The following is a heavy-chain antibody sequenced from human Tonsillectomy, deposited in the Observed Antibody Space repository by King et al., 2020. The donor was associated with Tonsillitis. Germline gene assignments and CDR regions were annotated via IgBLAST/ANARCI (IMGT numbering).Heavy chain of an antibody. V-gene: IGHV3-30*04. J-gene: IGHJ6*02. D-gene: IGHD1-26*01. CDR1: GFTFSSYV. CDR3: AREREPFGWEILRHYYYYGMDV. Sequence: VQLVESGGGVVQPGRSLRLSCAASGFTFSSYVMHWVRQAPGKGLEWVAILSYDGRNKYYADSVKGRFTISRDNSKNMLYLQMNSLRDEDTAVYYCAREREPFGWEILRHYYYYGMDVWGQGTTVTVSS. CDR2: LSYDGRNK.